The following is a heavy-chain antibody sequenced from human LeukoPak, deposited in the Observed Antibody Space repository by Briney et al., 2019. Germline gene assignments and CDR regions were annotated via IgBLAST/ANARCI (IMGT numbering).Heavy chain of an antibody. V-gene: IGHV3-30-3*01. CDR1: GFTFSSYA. Sequence: GGSLRLSCAASGFTFSSYAMHWVRQAPGKGLEWVAVISYDGSNKYYADSVKGRFTISRDNSKNTLYLQMNSLRAEDTAVYYCAGSCGGDCYSNFDYWGQGTLVTVPS. J-gene: IGHJ4*02. D-gene: IGHD2-21*02. CDR2: ISYDGSNK. CDR3: AGSCGGDCYSNFDY.